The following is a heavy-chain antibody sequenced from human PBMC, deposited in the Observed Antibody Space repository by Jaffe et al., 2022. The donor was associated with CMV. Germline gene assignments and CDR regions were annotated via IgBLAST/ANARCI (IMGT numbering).Heavy chain of an antibody. CDR3: AKDLVLAGYDFWSGYSPGDY. J-gene: IGHJ4*02. Sequence: EVQLLESGGGLVQPGGSLRLSCAASGFTFSSYAMSWVRQAPGKGLEWVSAISGSGGSTYYADSVKGRFTISRDNSKNTLYLQMNSLRAEDTAVYYCAKDLVLAGYDFWSGYSPGDYWGQGTLVTVSS. D-gene: IGHD3-3*01. CDR2: ISGSGGST. V-gene: IGHV3-23*01. CDR1: GFTFSSYA.